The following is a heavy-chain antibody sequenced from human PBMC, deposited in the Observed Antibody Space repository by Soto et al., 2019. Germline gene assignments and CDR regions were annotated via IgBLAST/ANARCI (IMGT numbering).Heavy chain of an antibody. CDR3: ARDKASGTPVPWLDP. D-gene: IGHD1-7*01. Sequence: PSETLSLTCAVSGGSISTNNWWSWVRQTSGKGLEWIGEIYHLGSTNYNPSLKSRVTMSVDKSKNQFSLRLSSVTAADTAIYYCARDKASGTPVPWLDPCGQGTLVTVYS. CDR2: IYHLGST. V-gene: IGHV4-4*02. J-gene: IGHJ5*02. CDR1: GGSISTNNW.